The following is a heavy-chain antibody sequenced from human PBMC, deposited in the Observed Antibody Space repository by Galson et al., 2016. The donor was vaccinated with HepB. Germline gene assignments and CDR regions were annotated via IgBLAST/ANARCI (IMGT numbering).Heavy chain of an antibody. CDR1: GGPVSSGASY. Sequence: ETLSLTCSVSGGPVSSGASYWSWVRQPPGKGLEWIGHVSYRGTTHYNPSLKSRVSISVDTSKNQFSLKLSSVSAADTAVYYCARERPFRGVMDDWGQGTLVSVSS. CDR3: ARERPFRGVMDD. V-gene: IGHV4-61*08. J-gene: IGHJ4*02. D-gene: IGHD3-10*01. CDR2: VSYRGTT.